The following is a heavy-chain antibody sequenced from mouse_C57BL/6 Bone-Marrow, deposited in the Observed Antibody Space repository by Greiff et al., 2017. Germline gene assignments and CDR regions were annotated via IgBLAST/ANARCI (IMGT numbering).Heavy chain of an antibody. CDR1: GYTFTTYG. CDR3: ARGGSNPYAMDY. Sequence: QVQLQQSGAALVRPGASVKLSCKASGYTFTTYGISWVKQRTGQGLEWIGELYPSSGNTYYNEKFKGKATLTADKSSSTAYMELRSLTSEDSAVYFCARGGSNPYAMDYWGQGTSVTVSS. D-gene: IGHD1-2*01. J-gene: IGHJ4*01. V-gene: IGHV1-81*01. CDR2: LYPSSGNT.